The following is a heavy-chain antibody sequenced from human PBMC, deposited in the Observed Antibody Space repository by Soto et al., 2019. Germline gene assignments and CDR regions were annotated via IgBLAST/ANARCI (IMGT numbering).Heavy chain of an antibody. D-gene: IGHD1-7*01. Sequence: QVQLVQSGAEVKKPGSSVKVSCKASGGTFSSYAVSWVRQAPGQGLEWMGGIIPLFGTTSYAQKFQGRVTITADESTNTAYMELSSLRSEDTAVYYCASETGTLYYYYYGMDVWGQGTTVTVSS. CDR3: ASETGTLYYYYYGMDV. V-gene: IGHV1-69*12. CDR2: IIPLFGTT. CDR1: GGTFSSYA. J-gene: IGHJ6*02.